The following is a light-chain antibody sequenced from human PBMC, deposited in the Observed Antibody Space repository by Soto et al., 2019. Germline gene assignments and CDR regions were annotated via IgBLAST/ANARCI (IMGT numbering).Light chain of an antibody. CDR3: QHYNTYPVT. Sequence: DIQMTQSPSTLSASVGDRVTITCRASQSITNWLAWYQQRPGKAPNRLIYEASSLDSGVPSRFSGSGSGTEFTLTISSLQPDDFAPYYCQHYNTYPVTFGQGTRLEIK. V-gene: IGKV1-5*03. J-gene: IGKJ5*01. CDR2: EAS. CDR1: QSITNW.